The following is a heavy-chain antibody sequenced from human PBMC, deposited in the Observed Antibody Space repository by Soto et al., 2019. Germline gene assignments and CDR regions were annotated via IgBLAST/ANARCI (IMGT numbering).Heavy chain of an antibody. D-gene: IGHD2-8*01. CDR2: ISGYNGDT. CDR1: GYTFTRYG. V-gene: IGHV1-18*01. J-gene: IGHJ6*02. Sequence: ASVKVSCKASGYTFTRYGISWVRQAPGQGLEWMGWISGYNGDTNYAQKFQGRVSMTIDTSTTTAYMELRSLTSDDTAVYYCAKNGQPPYYYYXLDVWGQGTKVTVSS. CDR3: AKNGQPPYYYYXLDV.